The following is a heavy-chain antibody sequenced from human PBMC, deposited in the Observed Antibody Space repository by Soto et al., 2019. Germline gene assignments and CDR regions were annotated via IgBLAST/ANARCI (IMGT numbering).Heavy chain of an antibody. CDR2: ITSSSDTI. D-gene: IGHD3-22*01. J-gene: IGHJ6*04. V-gene: IGHV3-48*01. Sequence: GGSLRHSSAASGFTFSSFHISCVRQAPGRGLEWVAYITSSSDTIYYSDSVKGRFTISRDNGKNSLFLQLNSRRVLDTGVLYRVIEVVVILPGYYHAMDFLVKGTTVTVSS. CDR1: GFTFSSFH. CDR3: VIEVVVILPGYYHAMDF.